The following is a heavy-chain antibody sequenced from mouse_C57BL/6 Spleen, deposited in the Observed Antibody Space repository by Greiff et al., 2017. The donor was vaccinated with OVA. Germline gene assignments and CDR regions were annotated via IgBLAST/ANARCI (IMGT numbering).Heavy chain of an antibody. J-gene: IGHJ2*01. CDR1: GYTFTSYW. D-gene: IGHD1-1*01. CDR3: ARRYYGSSYGFDY. Sequence: VQLQQPGAELVRPGSSVKLSCKASGYTFTSYWMHWVKQRPIQGLEWIGNIDPSDSETHYNQKFKDKATLTVDKSSSTAYMQLSSLTSEDSAVYYCARRYYGSSYGFDYWGQGTTLTVSS. V-gene: IGHV1-52*01. CDR2: IDPSDSET.